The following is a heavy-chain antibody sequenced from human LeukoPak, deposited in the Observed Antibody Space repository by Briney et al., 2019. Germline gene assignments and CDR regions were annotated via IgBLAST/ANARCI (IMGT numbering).Heavy chain of an antibody. CDR1: GFTFSSYA. J-gene: IGHJ4*02. CDR2: ISGSGTNT. CDR3: AKAGVAGTSRYFDC. D-gene: IGHD6-19*01. Sequence: GGSLRLSCAASGFTFSSYAMSWVRQSPGKGLEWVSTISGSGTNTYYADSVKGRFTISRDNSKNTLYLQMNSLRAEDTAVYFCAKAGVAGTSRYFDCWGQRTLVTVSS. V-gene: IGHV3-23*01.